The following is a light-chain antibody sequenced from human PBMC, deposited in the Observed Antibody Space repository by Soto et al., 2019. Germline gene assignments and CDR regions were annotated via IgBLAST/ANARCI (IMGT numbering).Light chain of an antibody. CDR1: SSDVGGSNY. CDR3: SSFAGGSTLM. Sequence: QSALTQPPSASGSPGQSVTISCTGTSSDVGGSNYVSWYQQHPGKAPKLMIYEVNKRPSGVPDRFSGSKSGNTASLTVSGLQAEDEAVYYCSSFAGGSTLMFGGGTKVTVL. V-gene: IGLV2-8*01. J-gene: IGLJ3*02. CDR2: EVN.